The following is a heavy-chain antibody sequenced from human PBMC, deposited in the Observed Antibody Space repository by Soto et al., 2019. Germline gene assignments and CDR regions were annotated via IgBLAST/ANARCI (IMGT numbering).Heavy chain of an antibody. CDR3: ARFPDYGRPDWFDP. D-gene: IGHD4-17*01. V-gene: IGHV4-59*02. CDR1: GAYVTTYY. J-gene: IGHJ5*02. CDR2: ISNSGNT. Sequence: SETLSLTCNVSGAYVTTYYWSWIRQSPGKGLEWIGYISNSGNTNYNPSLKSRVTISVDTSKNQFSLKLSSVTAADTAVYYCARFPDYGRPDWFDPWGQGTLVTVSS.